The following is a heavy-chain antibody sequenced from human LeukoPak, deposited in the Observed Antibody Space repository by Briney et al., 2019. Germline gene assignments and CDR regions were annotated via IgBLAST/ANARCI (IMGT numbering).Heavy chain of an antibody. J-gene: IGHJ5*02. CDR3: ARSPLRNYYDSSGYYYRPRFDP. CDR1: GYTFTSYG. V-gene: IGHV1-18*01. D-gene: IGHD3-22*01. CDR2: ISAYNGNT. Sequence: ASVKVSCKASGYTFTSYGISWVRQAPGQGLEWMGWISAYNGNTNYAQKLQGRVTMTTDTSTSTAYMELRSLRSDDTAVYYCARSPLRNYYDSSGYYYRPRFDPWGQGTLVTVSS.